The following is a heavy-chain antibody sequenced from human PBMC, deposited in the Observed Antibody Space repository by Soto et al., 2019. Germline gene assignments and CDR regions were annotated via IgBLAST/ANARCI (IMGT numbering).Heavy chain of an antibody. CDR3: ARGSSSYYDYGMDV. CDR1: VDSISRGGYS. CDR2: IYDSGST. D-gene: IGHD6-6*01. J-gene: IGHJ6*02. V-gene: IGHV4-30-2*01. Sequence: SETLSLTCAVSVDSISRGGYSWASIRQPPGKALEWIGNIYDSGSTSYNPSLKSRVTISVDTSKNQFSLRLTSVTAADTAVYFCARGSSSYYDYGMDVWGQGTTVTVSS.